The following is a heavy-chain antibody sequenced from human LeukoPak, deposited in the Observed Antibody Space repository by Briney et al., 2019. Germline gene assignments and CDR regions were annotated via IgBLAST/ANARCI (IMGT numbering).Heavy chain of an antibody. V-gene: IGHV2-5*02. Sequence: SGPTLVKPTQTPTLTCTFSGFSLSTSGVGVGWIRQPPGKALEWLALIYWDDDKRYSPSLKSRLTITKDTSKNQVVLTMTNMDPVDTATYYCAHRRDYGDLSPGFDYWGQGTLVTVSS. CDR3: AHRRDYGDLSPGFDY. D-gene: IGHD4-17*01. CDR1: GFSLSTSGVG. CDR2: IYWDDDK. J-gene: IGHJ4*02.